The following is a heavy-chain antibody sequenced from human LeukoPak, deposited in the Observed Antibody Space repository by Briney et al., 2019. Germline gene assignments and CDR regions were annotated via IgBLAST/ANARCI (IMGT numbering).Heavy chain of an antibody. CDR1: GYTLTELS. D-gene: IGHD1-26*01. V-gene: IGHV1-24*01. CDR2: FDPEDSET. Sequence: ASVKVSCKVSGYTLTELSMHWVRQAPGKGLEWMGGFDPEDSETIYAQKFQGRVTMTEDTSTDTAYMELSSLRSEDTAVYYCFTGVGDSPDYWGQGTLVTVSS. CDR3: FTGVGDSPDY. J-gene: IGHJ4*02.